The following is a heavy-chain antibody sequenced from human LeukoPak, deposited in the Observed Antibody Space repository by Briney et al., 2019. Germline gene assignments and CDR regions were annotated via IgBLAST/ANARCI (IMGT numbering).Heavy chain of an antibody. V-gene: IGHV4-59*01. CDR1: GGSISSYY. CDR2: IYYSGST. J-gene: IGHJ1*01. CDR3: ARGGWYPESFQH. D-gene: IGHD6-19*01. Sequence: KPSETLSLTCTASGGSISSYYWNWIRQPPGKGLEWIGYIYYSGSTNYNPSLKSRVTISVDTSKKQFSLKLSSVTAADTAVYYCARGGWYPESFQHWGQGALVTVSS.